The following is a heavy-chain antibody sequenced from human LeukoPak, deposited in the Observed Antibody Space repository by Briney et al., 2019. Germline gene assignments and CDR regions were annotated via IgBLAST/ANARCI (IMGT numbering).Heavy chain of an antibody. J-gene: IGHJ6*02. CDR2: ISGSGGST. CDR3: AKNVGGSSGWYGMDV. V-gene: IGHV3-23*01. CDR1: GFTFSSCA. Sequence: GGSLRLSCAASGFTFSSCAMSWVRQAPGKGLEWVSAISGSGGSTYYAASVKGRFTISRDNSKNTLYLQMNSLRAEDTAVYYCAKNVGGSSGWYGMDVWGQGTTVTVSS. D-gene: IGHD6-19*01.